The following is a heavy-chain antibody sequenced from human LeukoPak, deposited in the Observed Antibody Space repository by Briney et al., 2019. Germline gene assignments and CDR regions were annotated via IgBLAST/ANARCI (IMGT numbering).Heavy chain of an antibody. CDR2: INPNSGGT. Sequence: GASVKVSCKASGYTFTGYYMHWVRQALGQGLEWMGRINPNSGGTNYAQKFQGRVTMTRDTSISTAYMELSRLRSDDTAVYYCARGYSSSWYDMDYFDYWGQGTLVTVSS. D-gene: IGHD6-13*01. V-gene: IGHV1-2*06. CDR1: GYTFTGYY. J-gene: IGHJ4*02. CDR3: ARGYSSSWYDMDYFDY.